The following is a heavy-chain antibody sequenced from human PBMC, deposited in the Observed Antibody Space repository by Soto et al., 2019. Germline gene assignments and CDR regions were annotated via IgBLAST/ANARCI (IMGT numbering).Heavy chain of an antibody. CDR2: IWYDGSNK. V-gene: IGHV3-33*01. Sequence: GGSLRLSCAASGFTFSSYGMHWVRQAPGKGLEWVAVIWYDGSNKYYADSVKGRFTISRDNSKNTLYLQMNSLRAEDTAVYYCARDSPLLTGDAPSDYYYYMDVWGKGTTVTVSS. CDR1: GFTFSSYG. CDR3: ARDSPLLTGDAPSDYYYYMDV. D-gene: IGHD7-27*01. J-gene: IGHJ6*03.